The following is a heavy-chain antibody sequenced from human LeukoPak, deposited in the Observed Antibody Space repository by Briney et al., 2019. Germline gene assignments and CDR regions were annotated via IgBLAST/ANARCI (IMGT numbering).Heavy chain of an antibody. D-gene: IGHD6-13*01. CDR2: ISGDGDSA. CDR3: AKDSLEAAGNWDS. CDR1: GFTFADYA. J-gene: IGHJ4*02. Sequence: PGGSLRLSCAASGFTFADYAMYWVRQAPGKGLEWVSLISGDGDSAYYADSVKGRFTISRDNSKNSLYLQMNSLRTKDTALYYCAKDSLEAAGNWDSWGQGTLVTASS. V-gene: IGHV3-43*02.